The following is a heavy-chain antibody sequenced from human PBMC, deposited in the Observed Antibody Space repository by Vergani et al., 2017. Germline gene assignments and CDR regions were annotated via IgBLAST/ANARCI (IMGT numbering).Heavy chain of an antibody. V-gene: IGHV3-21*01. CDR1: GFTFSSYS. Sequence: EVQLVESGGGLVKPGGSLRLSCAASGFTFSSYSMNWVRQAPGKGLEWVSSISSSSSYIYYADSVKGRFTISRDNAKNSLYLQMNSQRAEDTAVYYCARDPSRGVVTVYYYYGMDVWGQGTTVTVSS. J-gene: IGHJ6*02. CDR3: ARDPSRGVVTVYYYYGMDV. D-gene: IGHD2-21*02. CDR2: ISSSSSYI.